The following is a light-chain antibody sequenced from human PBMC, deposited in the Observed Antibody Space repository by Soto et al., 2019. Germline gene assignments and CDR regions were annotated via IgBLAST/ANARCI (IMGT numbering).Light chain of an antibody. CDR3: QQRSNWPPTWT. CDR1: QSVSTY. Sequence: EIVLTQSPATLYLSPGERATLSCRASQSVSTYLAWYQQKPGQAPRLLIYDASKRATGIPGRFSGSGSGTDFTLTITSLEPEDFGVYYCQQRSNWPPTWTFGQGTKVDIK. J-gene: IGKJ1*01. CDR2: DAS. V-gene: IGKV3-11*01.